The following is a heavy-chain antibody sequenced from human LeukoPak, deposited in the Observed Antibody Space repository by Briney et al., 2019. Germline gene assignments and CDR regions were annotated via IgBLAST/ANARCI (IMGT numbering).Heavy chain of an antibody. CDR1: GFTFSSYS. J-gene: IGHJ6*02. CDR2: IISSGGST. Sequence: GGSLRLSCAASGFTFSSYSMSWVRQAPGKGLEWVSCIISSGGSTYYADSVEGRFTISRDNSTSTMYLQVNSLRAEDTALYYCAKVAFGSGVGYYYGMDVWGQGTTVTVSS. CDR3: AKVAFGSGVGYYYGMDV. V-gene: IGHV3-23*01. D-gene: IGHD3-10*01.